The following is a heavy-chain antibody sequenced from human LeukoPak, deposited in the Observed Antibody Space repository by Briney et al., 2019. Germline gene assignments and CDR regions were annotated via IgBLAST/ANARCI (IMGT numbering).Heavy chain of an antibody. CDR3: AREGYSYGYFDY. D-gene: IGHD5-18*01. Sequence: ASVKVSCKASGYTFTSYGITWVRQAPGQGLEWMGWSSPYNGNTNYAQKFQGRVTMTTDTSTSTVYMELRSLRSGDTAVYYCAREGYSYGYFDYWGQGTLVTVSS. V-gene: IGHV1-18*01. CDR2: SSPYNGNT. J-gene: IGHJ4*02. CDR1: GYTFTSYG.